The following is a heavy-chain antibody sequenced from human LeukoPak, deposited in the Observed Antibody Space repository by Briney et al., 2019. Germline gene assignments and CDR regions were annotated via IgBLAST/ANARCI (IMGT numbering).Heavy chain of an antibody. Sequence: GGSLRLSCAASGFTFSSYAMHWVRQAPGKGLEWVAVISYDGSNKYYADSVKGRFTISRDNSKNTLYLQMNSLRAEGTAVYYCARDRVLTWIPTYYFDYWGQGTLVTVSS. CDR2: ISYDGSNK. CDR1: GFTFSSYA. V-gene: IGHV3-30-3*01. J-gene: IGHJ4*02. D-gene: IGHD2/OR15-2a*01. CDR3: ARDRVLTWIPTYYFDY.